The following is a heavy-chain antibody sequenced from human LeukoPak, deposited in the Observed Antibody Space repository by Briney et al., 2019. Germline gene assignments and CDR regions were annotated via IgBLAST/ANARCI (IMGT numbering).Heavy chain of an antibody. CDR1: GYTFTGYY. J-gene: IGHJ4*02. V-gene: IGHV1-2*02. CDR2: VNPNSGGT. CDR3: ASIMEWVVDIVATMGEFDY. Sequence: ASVKVSCKASGYTFTGYYMHWVRQAPGQGLEWMGWVNPNSGGTNYAQKFQGRVTMTRDTSISTAYMELSRLRSDDTAVYYCASIMEWVVDIVATMGEFDYWGQGTLVTVPS. D-gene: IGHD5-12*01.